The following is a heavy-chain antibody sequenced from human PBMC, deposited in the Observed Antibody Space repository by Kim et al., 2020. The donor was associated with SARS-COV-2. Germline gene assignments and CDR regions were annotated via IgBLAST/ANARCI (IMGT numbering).Heavy chain of an antibody. D-gene: IGHD2-21*01. Sequence: SQTLSLTCTVSGGSMSSSYWTWIRQPPGKGLEWIGYIYYSGSTNYNPSLKSRVTISADTSNNQFSLKLSSVTAADTAVYYCARGTFTMWTMVEPVNWFDPWGQGELGTVSS. CDR1: GGSMSSSY. J-gene: IGHJ5*02. V-gene: IGHV4-59*13. CDR2: IYYSGST. CDR3: ARGTFTMWTMVEPVNWFDP.